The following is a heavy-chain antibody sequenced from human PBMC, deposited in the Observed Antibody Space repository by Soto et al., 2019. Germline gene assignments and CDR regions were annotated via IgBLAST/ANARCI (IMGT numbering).Heavy chain of an antibody. J-gene: IGHJ4*02. Sequence: GGSLRLSCATSGFSISDKFMSWVRQAPGKGLEWISVISSGGDPSYADSVKGRFTISRDITKNTLFLQMTSLRADDTAVYFCARDSGYSSAYWEHYFDYWGQGTLVTVSS. CDR3: ARDSGYSSAYWEHYFDY. CDR1: GFSISDKF. D-gene: IGHD3-16*01. CDR2: ISSGGDP. V-gene: IGHV3-53*01.